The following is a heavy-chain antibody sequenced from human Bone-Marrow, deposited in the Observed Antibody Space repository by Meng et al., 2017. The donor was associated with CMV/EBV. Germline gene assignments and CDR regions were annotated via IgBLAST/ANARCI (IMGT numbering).Heavy chain of an antibody. CDR1: GFIFSSYS. V-gene: IGHV3-30-3*01. CDR2: ISFDGSNE. Sequence: GESLKISCAASGFIFSSYSMHWVRQAPGKGLEWVAVISFDGSNEYYTESVKGRFTISRDNSKNTVYLEMNSLRTEDTGIYYCARDRNPGYDFWGGLDDYWGQGMLVTVSS. D-gene: IGHD3-3*01. CDR3: ARDRNPGYDFWGGLDDY. J-gene: IGHJ4*02.